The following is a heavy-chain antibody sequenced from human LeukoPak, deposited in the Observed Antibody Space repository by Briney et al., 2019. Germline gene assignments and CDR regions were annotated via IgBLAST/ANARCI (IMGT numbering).Heavy chain of an antibody. Sequence: GSLRLSCAASEFTSSSYSMNWVRQAPGKGLEWIGEIYHSGSTNYNPSLKSRVTISVDKSKNQFSLKLSSVTAADTAVYYCARYNYGRNWFDPWGQGTLVTVSS. D-gene: IGHD3-10*01. J-gene: IGHJ5*02. CDR2: IYHSGST. CDR1: EFTSSSYS. V-gene: IGHV4-4*02. CDR3: ARYNYGRNWFDP.